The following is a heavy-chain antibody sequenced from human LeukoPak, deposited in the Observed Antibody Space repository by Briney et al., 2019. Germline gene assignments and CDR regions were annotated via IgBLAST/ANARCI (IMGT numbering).Heavy chain of an antibody. CDR3: ARGPSGSYGFRFDP. J-gene: IGHJ5*02. Sequence: SETLSLTCTVSGGSISSSYWSWLRQPPGKGLGWIGYIYYSGNTNYNPSLKSRVTVSVDTSKNQFSLRLSSVTAADTAVYYCARGPSGSYGFRFDPWGQGTLVTVSS. D-gene: IGHD1-26*01. V-gene: IGHV4-59*01. CDR2: IYYSGNT. CDR1: GGSISSSY.